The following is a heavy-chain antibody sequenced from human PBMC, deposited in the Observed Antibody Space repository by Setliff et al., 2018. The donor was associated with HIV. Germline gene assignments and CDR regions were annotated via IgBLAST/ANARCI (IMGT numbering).Heavy chain of an antibody. Sequence: GGSLRLSCAAAGYTFSNAWMTWVRQAPGKGLEWVARIRNKKNGGTTYYAAPVEGRFTISRDDSKNTLSLQMNSLKTEDTAIYYCTTDLGSGRFSWNNNWGQGTLVTVSS. D-gene: IGHD1-26*01. V-gene: IGHV3-15*01. CDR3: TTDLGSGRFSWNNN. CDR2: IRNKKNGGTT. CDR1: GYTFSNAW. J-gene: IGHJ4*02.